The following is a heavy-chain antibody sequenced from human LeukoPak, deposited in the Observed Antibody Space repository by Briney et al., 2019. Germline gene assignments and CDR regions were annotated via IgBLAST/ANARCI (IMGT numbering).Heavy chain of an antibody. J-gene: IGHJ4*02. Sequence: GESLRISCKGSGYRFTSYWISWVRQMPGKGLEWMGRIDPSDSYTNYSPSFQGHVSISTDKSISTAYLQWSSLKASDTAMYYCARRRILTGYYAFDYWGQGTLVTVSS. V-gene: IGHV5-10-1*01. CDR1: GYRFTSYW. D-gene: IGHD3-9*01. CDR3: ARRRILTGYYAFDY. CDR2: IDPSDSYT.